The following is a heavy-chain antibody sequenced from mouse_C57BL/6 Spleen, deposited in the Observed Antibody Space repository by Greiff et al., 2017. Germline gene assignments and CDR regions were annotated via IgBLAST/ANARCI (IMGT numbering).Heavy chain of an antibody. CDR2: IRLKSDNYAT. CDR3: TAYDSNHGSFDY. CDR1: GFTFSNYW. J-gene: IGHJ2*01. V-gene: IGHV6-3*01. Sequence: EVKLLESGGGLVQPGGSMKLSCVASGFTFSNYWMNWVRQSPEKGLEWVAQIRLKSDNYATHYAESVKGRLTISRDDSKSSVYLQMNNLRAEDTGIYYCTAYDSNHGSFDYWGQGTTLTVSS. D-gene: IGHD2-5*01.